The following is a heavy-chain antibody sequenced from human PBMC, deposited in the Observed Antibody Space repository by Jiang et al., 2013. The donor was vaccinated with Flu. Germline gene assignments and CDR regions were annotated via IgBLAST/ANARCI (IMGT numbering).Heavy chain of an antibody. V-gene: IGHV4-30-2*01. D-gene: IGHD3-9*01. CDR1: GGSISSGGYS. CDR3: ARSYYDILTGYPQAIDP. Sequence: LVKPSQTLSLTCAVSGGSISSGGYSWSWIRQPPGKGLEWIGYIYHSGSTYYNPSLKSRVTISVDRSKNQFSLKLSSVTAADTAVYYCARSYYDILTGYPQAIDPWGQGTLVTVSS. J-gene: IGHJ5*02. CDR2: IYHSGST.